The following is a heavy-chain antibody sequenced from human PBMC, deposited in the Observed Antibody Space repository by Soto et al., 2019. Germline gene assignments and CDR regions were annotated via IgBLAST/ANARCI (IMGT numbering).Heavy chain of an antibody. CDR3: ARRTGCSSTSCHNGGSSGFDY. CDR2: IYHSGST. J-gene: IGHJ4*02. D-gene: IGHD2-2*01. Sequence: PSETLSLTYAVSGGSISSGGYSWSWIRQPPGKGLEWIGYIYHSGSTYYNPSLKSRVTISVDRSKNQFSLKLSSVTAADTAVYYCARRTGCSSTSCHNGGSSGFDYWGQGTLVTVSS. V-gene: IGHV4-30-2*01. CDR1: GGSISSGGYS.